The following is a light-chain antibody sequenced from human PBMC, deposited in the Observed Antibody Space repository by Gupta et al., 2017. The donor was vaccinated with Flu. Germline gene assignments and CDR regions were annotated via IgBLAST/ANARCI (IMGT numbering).Light chain of an antibody. Sequence: EIVLTQSPGTLSLSPGERATLSCRASQSVSSSYLAWYQQKPGQAPRLLIYGASSRATGIPDRFSGGGSGTDFTLTISRLEPEDFAVYYCQLYGSPHTFGQGTKLEIK. CDR2: GAS. V-gene: IGKV3-20*01. CDR3: QLYGSPHT. J-gene: IGKJ2*01. CDR1: QSVSSSY.